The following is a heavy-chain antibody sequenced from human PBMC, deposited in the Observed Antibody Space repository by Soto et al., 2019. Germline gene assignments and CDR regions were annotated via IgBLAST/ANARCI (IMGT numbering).Heavy chain of an antibody. CDR1: GGSSNSYF. Sequence: SETLSLTSTVSGGSSNSYFWSWIRQSPGKGLEWIGHIYYSGSTSYSPSLKSRVSISVDTSKNEFSLEVHSVTAADTAVYYCARAGTNMVQFDYWGQGTLVTVSS. CDR3: ARAGTNMVQFDY. J-gene: IGHJ4*02. CDR2: IYYSGST. D-gene: IGHD3-10*01. V-gene: IGHV4-59*01.